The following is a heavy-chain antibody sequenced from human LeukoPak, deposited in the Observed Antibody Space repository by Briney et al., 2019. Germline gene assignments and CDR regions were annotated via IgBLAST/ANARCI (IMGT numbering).Heavy chain of an antibody. CDR1: GFTFSSYA. J-gene: IGHJ5*02. CDR2: ISGSGGST. D-gene: IGHD4-17*01. CDR3: AKQGSTKTTVTTGGGWFDP. V-gene: IGHV3-23*01. Sequence: GGSLRLSCAASGFTFSSYAMSWVRQAPGKGLEWVSAISGSGGSTYYIDSVKGRFTISRDNSKNTLYLQMNSLRAEDTAVYYCAKQGSTKTTVTTGGGWFDPWGQGTLVTVST.